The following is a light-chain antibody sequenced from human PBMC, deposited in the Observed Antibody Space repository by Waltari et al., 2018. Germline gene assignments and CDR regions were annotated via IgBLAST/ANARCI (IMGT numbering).Light chain of an antibody. J-gene: IGLJ2*01. CDR3: HSRDSSGDVL. CDR1: SLRSYY. CDR2: GKN. Sequence: SSELTQDPAVSVALGQTVRITCQGDSLRSYYVSWFHQKPGQAPALVIHGKNNRPSGIADRFSASSSGRTASLTILGAQAEDEADYYCHSRDSSGDVLIGGGTKLTVV. V-gene: IGLV3-19*01.